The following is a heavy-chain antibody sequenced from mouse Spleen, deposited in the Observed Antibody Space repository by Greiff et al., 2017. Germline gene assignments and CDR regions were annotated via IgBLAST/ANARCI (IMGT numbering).Heavy chain of an antibody. V-gene: IGHV1-74*01. D-gene: IGHD2-10*02. CDR1: CDTFPSYM. CDR3: AIEGVWYPFDY. J-gene: IGHJ2*01. CDR2: IHPSDSDT. Sequence: LPPPGGALGEAGGSGKGSCKGSCDTFPSYMVPWVKQRPGQGLEWIGRIHPSDSDTNYNQKFKGKATLTVDKSSSTAYMQLSSLTSEDSAVYYCAIEGVWYPFDYWGQGTTLTVSS.